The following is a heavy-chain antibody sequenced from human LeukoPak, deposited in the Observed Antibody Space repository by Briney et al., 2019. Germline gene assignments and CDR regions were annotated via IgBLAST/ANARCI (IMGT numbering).Heavy chain of an antibody. V-gene: IGHV3-53*01. D-gene: IGHD2-21*02. CDR3: AKVQIRYCGGDCYSPFDY. Sequence: GGSLRLSCAASGFTVSSNYMSWVRQAPGKGLEWVSVIYSGGSTYYADSVKGRFTISRDNSKNTLYLQMNSLRAEDTAVYYCAKVQIRYCGGDCYSPFDYWGRGTLVTVSS. CDR2: IYSGGST. CDR1: GFTVSSNY. J-gene: IGHJ4*02.